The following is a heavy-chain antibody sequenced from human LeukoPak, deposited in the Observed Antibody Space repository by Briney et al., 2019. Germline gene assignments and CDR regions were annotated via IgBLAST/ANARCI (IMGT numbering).Heavy chain of an antibody. Sequence: GGSLRLSCAASGFTVSSNYMSWVRQAPGKGLEWVSVIYSGGSTYYADSVKGRFTISRDNSKNTLYLQMNSLRAEDTAVYYCARDRGSNNYFDQWGQGTLVTVSS. V-gene: IGHV3-53*01. CDR1: GFTVSSNY. CDR2: IYSGGST. D-gene: IGHD2-2*01. CDR3: ARDRGSNNYFDQ. J-gene: IGHJ4*02.